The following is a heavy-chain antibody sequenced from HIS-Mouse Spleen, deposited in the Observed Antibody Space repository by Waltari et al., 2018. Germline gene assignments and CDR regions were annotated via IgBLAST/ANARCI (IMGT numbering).Heavy chain of an antibody. D-gene: IGHD6-19*01. CDR1: GFTFADYA. CDR2: ISWNSGSR. CDR3: AKDIGYSSGWYYFDY. Sequence: EVQLVESGGGLVQPGRSLRLSCAASGFTFADYAMHWVRQAPGRGLEWVSGISWNSGSRGYADSVKGRFTISRYNAKNSLYLQMNSLRAEDTALYYCAKDIGYSSGWYYFDYWGQGTLVTVSS. V-gene: IGHV3-9*01. J-gene: IGHJ4*02.